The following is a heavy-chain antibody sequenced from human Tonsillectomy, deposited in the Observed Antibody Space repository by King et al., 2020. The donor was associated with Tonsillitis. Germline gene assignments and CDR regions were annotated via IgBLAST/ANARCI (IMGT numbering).Heavy chain of an antibody. J-gene: IGHJ4*02. CDR1: GFTFSSYE. V-gene: IGHV3-48*03. D-gene: IGHD3-10*01. CDR3: ARYYGSGTYLDY. Sequence: VQLVESGGGLVQPGGFLRLSCAASGFTFSSYEMNWVRQAPGKGLKWVSYISGSGIAIYYADSGKGRFTISIDNAKKSLYLQMNSLRAEDTAIYYCARYYGSGTYLDYWGQGTLVTVSS. CDR2: ISGSGIAI.